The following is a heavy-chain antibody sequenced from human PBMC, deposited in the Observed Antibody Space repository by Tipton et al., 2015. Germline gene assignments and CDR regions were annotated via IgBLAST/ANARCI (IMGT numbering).Heavy chain of an antibody. CDR2: MKPDSGNT. J-gene: IGHJ3*02. V-gene: IGHV1-8*01. CDR3: ARDQRDYGDYMDAFDI. Sequence: QLVQSGAEVKKPGASVKVSCKASGYTFTSSDINWVRQATGQGLEWMGWMKPDSGNTGYAHKFQGRFTMTRNTSISTAYMELSSLRSEDTAVYYCARDQRDYGDYMDAFDIWGQGTMVTVSS. D-gene: IGHD4-17*01. CDR1: GYTFTSSD.